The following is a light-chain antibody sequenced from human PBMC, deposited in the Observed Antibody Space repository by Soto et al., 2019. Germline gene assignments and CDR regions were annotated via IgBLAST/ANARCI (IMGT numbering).Light chain of an antibody. CDR1: QSLSSGF. J-gene: IGKJ1*01. CDR2: AAS. Sequence: EIVLTQSPGTLSLSPGESGTLSCRASQSLSSGFLAWYQQRPGQAPRLLIYAASSRATGIPDRFSGTWSGTDFTLTISRLEPEDFAVYYCQQFASVPRTFGQGTKVEIK. V-gene: IGKV3-20*01. CDR3: QQFASVPRT.